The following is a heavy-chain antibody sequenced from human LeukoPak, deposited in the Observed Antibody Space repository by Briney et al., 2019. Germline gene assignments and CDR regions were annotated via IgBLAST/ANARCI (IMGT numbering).Heavy chain of an antibody. D-gene: IGHD5-12*01. J-gene: IGHJ4*02. V-gene: IGHV3-21*01. CDR1: GFTFSSYT. CDR3: VRRGPNNSGLDY. CDR2: ITSTSTYI. Sequence: GGSLRLSCAASGFTFSSYTFNWVRQAPGKGLEWVASITSTSTYIYYADSVQGRFAVSRDNAKNSLYLQMNSLRAEDTAVFYCVRRGPNNSGLDYWGQGSLVTVSS.